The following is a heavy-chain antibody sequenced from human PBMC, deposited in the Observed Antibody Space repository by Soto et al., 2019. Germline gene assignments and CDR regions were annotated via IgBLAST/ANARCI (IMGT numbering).Heavy chain of an antibody. D-gene: IGHD4-17*01. CDR1: GGSFSGYY. CDR3: ARGRGTTVVTTGTTGGFDL. CDR2: INHSGST. V-gene: IGHV4-34*01. Sequence: QVQLQQWGAGLLKPSETLSLTCAVYGGSFSGYYWSWIRQPPGKGLEWIGEINHSGSTNYNPSLKSRVTISVDTSKNQFSLKLSSVTAADTAVHYCARGRGTTVVTTGTTGGFDLWGRGTLVTVSS. J-gene: IGHJ2*01.